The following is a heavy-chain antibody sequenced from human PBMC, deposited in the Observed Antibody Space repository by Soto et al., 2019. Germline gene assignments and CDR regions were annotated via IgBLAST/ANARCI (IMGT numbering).Heavy chain of an antibody. D-gene: IGHD5-18*01. CDR3: ARDIRGYSRAVDV. J-gene: IGHJ4*02. CDR2: IYQSGSA. CDR1: GASFLTSSYS. Sequence: SDPLTLTGSVFGASFLTSSYSWCWICQTPGKGLGWIASIYQSGSAYYSSSLKSRVTISVDTSTNRFSLKLTSVTAADTAIYYGARDIRGYSRAVDVWGQGTLVTVS. V-gene: IGHV4-39*02.